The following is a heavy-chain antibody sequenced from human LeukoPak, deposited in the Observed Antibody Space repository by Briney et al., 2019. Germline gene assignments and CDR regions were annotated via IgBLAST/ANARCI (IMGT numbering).Heavy chain of an antibody. D-gene: IGHD2-21*02. J-gene: IGHJ4*02. CDR3: ARGRCGGDCYSGFDY. Sequence: SETLSLTCTVSGGSMSSYYWSWIRPPPGKGLEWIGYIYYSGSTNYHPSLKSRVTLSVDTSKNQFSLKLSSVTAADPAVYYCARGRCGGDCYSGFDYWGQGTLVTVSS. CDR2: IYYSGST. CDR1: GGSMSSYY. V-gene: IGHV4-59*01.